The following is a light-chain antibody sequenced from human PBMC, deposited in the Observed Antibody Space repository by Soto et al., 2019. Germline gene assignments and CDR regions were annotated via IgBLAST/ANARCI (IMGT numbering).Light chain of an antibody. V-gene: IGLV1-40*01. CDR3: QAYDSGLNNWL. J-gene: IGLJ3*02. CDR1: SSNIGAGYD. CDR2: GNI. Sequence: QSVLTQPPSVSGAPGQSITISCTGSSSNIGAGYDVHWYQQLPGTAPKLLMYGNINRPSGVPDRFSGSKSDTSASLAVTGLQAADEADYYCQAYDSGLNNWLFGGGTKLTVL.